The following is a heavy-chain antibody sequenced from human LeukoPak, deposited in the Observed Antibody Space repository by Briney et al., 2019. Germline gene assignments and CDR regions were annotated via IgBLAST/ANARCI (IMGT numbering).Heavy chain of an antibody. Sequence: SEPLSLTCTVSGGSISSYYWSWIRQPPGKGLEWIGYIYYSGSTNYNPSLKSRVTISVDTSKNQFSLKLSSVTAADTAVYYCAREAHDGFDYWGQGTLVTVSS. J-gene: IGHJ4*02. D-gene: IGHD3-16*01. CDR1: GGSISSYY. CDR2: IYYSGST. CDR3: AREAHDGFDY. V-gene: IGHV4-59*01.